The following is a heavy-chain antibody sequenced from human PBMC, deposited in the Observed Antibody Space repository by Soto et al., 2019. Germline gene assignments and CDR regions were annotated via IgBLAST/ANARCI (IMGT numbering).Heavy chain of an antibody. CDR3: AKAISDYYAPTEY. J-gene: IGHJ4*02. Sequence: PEGSLRLSCAASGFTFSSFAMSWVRQAPGKGLEWVSVISDSDGSTYYVDSVKGRFTISRDNSKSMLYLQMNRLRGDDTAIYYCAKAISDYYAPTEYWGQGTQVTVSS. D-gene: IGHD3-22*01. CDR2: ISDSDGST. V-gene: IGHV3-23*01. CDR1: GFTFSSFA.